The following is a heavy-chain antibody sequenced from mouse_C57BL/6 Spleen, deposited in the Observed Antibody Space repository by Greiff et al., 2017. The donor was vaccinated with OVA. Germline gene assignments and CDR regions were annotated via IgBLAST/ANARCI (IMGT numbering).Heavy chain of an antibody. D-gene: IGHD2-3*01. CDR3: AIYDGSPDY. CDR2: IDPSDSYT. Sequence: QVQLQQPGAELVMPGASVKLSCKASGYTFTSSWMHWVKQRPGQGLEWIGEIDPSDSYTNYNQKFKGKSTLTVDKSSSTAYMQLSSLTSEDSAVYYCAIYDGSPDYWGQGTTLTVSS. V-gene: IGHV1-69*01. CDR1: GYTFTSSW. J-gene: IGHJ2*01.